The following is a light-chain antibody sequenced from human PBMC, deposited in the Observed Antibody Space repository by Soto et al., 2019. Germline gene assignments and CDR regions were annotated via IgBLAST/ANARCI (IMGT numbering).Light chain of an antibody. V-gene: IGLV2-14*01. Sequence: QSVLTQPASVSGSPGQSITISCTGTSSDVGGYNYVSWYQQHPGKAPKLMIYDVSNRPSGVSNRFSGSKSGNTASLTISGLRAEDEADYYCSSYKSSSTLFGGGTKVTVL. CDR1: SSDVGGYNY. J-gene: IGLJ2*01. CDR2: DVS. CDR3: SSYKSSSTL.